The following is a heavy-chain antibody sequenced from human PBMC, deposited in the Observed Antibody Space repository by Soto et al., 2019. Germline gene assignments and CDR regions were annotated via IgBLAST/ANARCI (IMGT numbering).Heavy chain of an antibody. J-gene: IGHJ3*02. V-gene: IGHV1-46*01. CDR2: INPSGGST. Sequence: QVLLVQSGAEVKKPGASVKVSCKTSGYTFTSYIIHWVRQAPGQGLEWVGLINPSGGSTNYAPKLQGRVTVTRDTSTSTVYMDLSSLRSEDTAVYYCGRVHTRDYWSGYSPIDIWGQGTVVAVSS. CDR1: GYTFTSYI. D-gene: IGHD3-3*01. CDR3: GRVHTRDYWSGYSPIDI.